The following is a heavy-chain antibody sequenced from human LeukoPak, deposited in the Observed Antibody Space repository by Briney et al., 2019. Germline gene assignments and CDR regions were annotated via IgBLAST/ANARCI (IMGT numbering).Heavy chain of an antibody. CDR1: GFTFSTYN. J-gene: IGHJ4*02. CDR3: ARESSSSGRYFDY. CDR2: ITSSSTNI. V-gene: IGHV3-48*01. D-gene: IGHD6-6*01. Sequence: GGSLRLSCAASGFTFSTYNMNWVRQAPGKGLEWVSHITSSSTNIYYADSVKGRFTISRDNAKNALSLQMNSLRAEDTAVYYCARESSSSGRYFDYWGQGTLVTVSS.